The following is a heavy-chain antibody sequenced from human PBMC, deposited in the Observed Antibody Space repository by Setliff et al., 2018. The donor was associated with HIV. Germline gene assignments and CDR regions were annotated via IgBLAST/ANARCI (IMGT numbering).Heavy chain of an antibody. Sequence: ASVKVSCKASGYSFTSHSMHWVRQAPGQRLEWMGWINAGNGNTKYSQKFQGRVTMTRDTSITTAYMELSRLRSDDTAVYYCARGSTAVNYYYYYMDVWGKGTTVTVSS. CDR1: GYSFTSHS. CDR2: INAGNGNT. V-gene: IGHV1-3*01. CDR3: ARGSTAVNYYYYYMDV. D-gene: IGHD2-2*01. J-gene: IGHJ6*03.